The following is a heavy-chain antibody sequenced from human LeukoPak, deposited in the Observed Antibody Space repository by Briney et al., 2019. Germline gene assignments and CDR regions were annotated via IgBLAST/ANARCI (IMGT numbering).Heavy chain of an antibody. Sequence: SETLSLTCAVYGGTFSGDYWCWIREPPGKGLEWIGEINHSGNTNYNPSLKSRVTISIDTSKNQFSLKLSSVTAADTAIYYCARPFLRFSSGWHFDYWGQGILVTVSS. CDR3: ARPFLRFSSGWHFDY. V-gene: IGHV4-34*01. CDR2: INHSGNT. D-gene: IGHD6-19*01. CDR1: GGTFSGDY. J-gene: IGHJ4*02.